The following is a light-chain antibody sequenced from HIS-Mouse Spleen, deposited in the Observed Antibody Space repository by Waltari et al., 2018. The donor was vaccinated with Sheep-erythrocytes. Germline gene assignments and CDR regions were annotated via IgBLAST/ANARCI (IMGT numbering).Light chain of an antibody. CDR2: QDS. CDR1: NLGDKY. J-gene: IGLJ2*01. V-gene: IGLV3-1*01. Sequence: SYELTQPPSVSVSPGQTASITCSGDNLGDKYACWYQQKQGQSPVLVIYQDSKRPSGIPERFSGSNSGNTATLTISGTQAMDEADYYCQAWDSSTEVFGGGTKLTVL. CDR3: QAWDSSTEV.